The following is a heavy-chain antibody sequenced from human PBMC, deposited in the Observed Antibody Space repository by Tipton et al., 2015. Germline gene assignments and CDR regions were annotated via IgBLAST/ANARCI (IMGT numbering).Heavy chain of an antibody. V-gene: IGHV4-38-2*01. J-gene: IGHJ4*02. CDR1: GYSISSGYY. CDR3: ARARGRHGGLFDS. Sequence: TLSLTCAVSGYSISSGYYWGWIRQPPGKGLEWIGSIFHSGSTFYNPSLESRVTISVDTSKNQFSLKLSSVTAADTAVYYCARARGRHGGLFDSWGQGTLVTVSS. CDR2: IFHSGST. D-gene: IGHD4-23*01.